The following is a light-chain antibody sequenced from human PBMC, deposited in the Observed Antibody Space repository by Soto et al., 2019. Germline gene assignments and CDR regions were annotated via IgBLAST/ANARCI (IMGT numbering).Light chain of an antibody. CDR3: QHYGSSL. CDR1: QSISNNY. Sequence: IVLTQSPGTLSLSPGERATLSCRASQSISNNYLAWYQQKPGQAPRLLIYGASSKATGIPNRFSGSGSGTDFTLTISRLDPEDFAVYYCQHYGSSLFGPGTKVDIK. CDR2: GAS. V-gene: IGKV3-20*01. J-gene: IGKJ3*01.